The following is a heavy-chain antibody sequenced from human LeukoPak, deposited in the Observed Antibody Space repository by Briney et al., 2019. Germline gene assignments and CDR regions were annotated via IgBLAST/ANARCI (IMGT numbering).Heavy chain of an antibody. V-gene: IGHV4-39*01. J-gene: IGHJ4*02. Sequence: SKTLSLTCTVSGGSISSSSSYWGWIRQPPGKGLEWIGIINYSGSTYYNPSLKSRVTISVDTSKNHFSLKLSSATAADTAVYYCARRYCSTTTCFYFDYWGQGTLVTVSS. CDR3: ARRYCSTTTCFYFDY. D-gene: IGHD2-2*01. CDR1: GGSISSSSSY. CDR2: INYSGST.